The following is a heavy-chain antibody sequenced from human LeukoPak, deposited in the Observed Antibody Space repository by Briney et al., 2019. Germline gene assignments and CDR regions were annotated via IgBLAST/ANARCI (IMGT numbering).Heavy chain of an antibody. CDR2: MSSSSRTI. CDR3: ARGRRPDAFDI. V-gene: IGHV3-48*04. CDR1: GFIVSTSN. J-gene: IGHJ3*02. Sequence: PGGSLRLSCAASGFIVSTSNMNWVRQAPGKGLEWVSFMSSSSRTIYYADSVKGRVSISRDNAKNSLYLQMNSLRAEDTAVYYCARGRRPDAFDIWGQGTRVTVSS.